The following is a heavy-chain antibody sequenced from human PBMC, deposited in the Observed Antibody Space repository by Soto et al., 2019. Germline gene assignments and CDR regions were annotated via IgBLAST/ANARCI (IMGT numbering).Heavy chain of an antibody. CDR1: GDSVSSNTAA. CDR2: TYYRSKWRP. Sequence: SQTLSLTCAIPGDSVSSNTAAWNSIRSSPSRGLEWLGRTYYRSKWRPDFAVSVKSRNTVNPDTSKNHFSLQLNSVTPDDTAVYYCAKGVADSGFDLWGQGTLVTVSS. CDR3: AKGVADSGFDL. V-gene: IGHV6-1*01. D-gene: IGHD6-19*01. J-gene: IGHJ4*02.